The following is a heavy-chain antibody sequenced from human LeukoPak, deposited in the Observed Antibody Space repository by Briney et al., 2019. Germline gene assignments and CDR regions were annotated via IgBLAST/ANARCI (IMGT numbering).Heavy chain of an antibody. V-gene: IGHV3-30*04. CDR1: GFILSDYN. Sequence: PGRSLRLSCAASGFILSDYNMHWVRQAPGKGLEWVAVISYDGSNKYYADSVKGRFTISRDNSKNTLYLQMNSLRAEGTAVYYCARDQTGFCSGSSCLGSTFDYWGQGTLVTVSS. CDR2: ISYDGSNK. D-gene: IGHD2-15*01. J-gene: IGHJ4*02. CDR3: ARDQTGFCSGSSCLGSTFDY.